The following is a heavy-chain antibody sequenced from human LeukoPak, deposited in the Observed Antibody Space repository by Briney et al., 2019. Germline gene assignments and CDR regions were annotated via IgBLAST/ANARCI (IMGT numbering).Heavy chain of an antibody. Sequence: PGRSLRLSCAASGFTFSSYGMHWVRQAPGKGLEWVAVISYDGSNKYYADSVKGRFTISRDNSKNTLYLQMNSLRAEDTAVYYCARVRNYFDYWGQGTLVTVSS. CDR2: ISYDGSNK. V-gene: IGHV3-30*03. J-gene: IGHJ4*02. CDR1: GFTFSSYG. CDR3: ARVRNYFDY.